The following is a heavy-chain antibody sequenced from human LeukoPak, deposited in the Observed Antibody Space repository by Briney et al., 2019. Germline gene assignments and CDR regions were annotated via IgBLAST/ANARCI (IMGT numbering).Heavy chain of an antibody. D-gene: IGHD2-15*01. CDR1: GVSISSYY. CDR3: ARDPWHCSGGSCYFDY. V-gene: IGHV4-39*07. J-gene: IGHJ4*02. Sequence: PSETLSLTCTVSGVSISSYYWGWIRQPPGKGLEWIGSIYYSGSTYYNPSLRSRVTISVDTSKNQFSLKLSSVTAADTAVYYCARDPWHCSGGSCYFDYWGQGTLVTVSS. CDR2: IYYSGST.